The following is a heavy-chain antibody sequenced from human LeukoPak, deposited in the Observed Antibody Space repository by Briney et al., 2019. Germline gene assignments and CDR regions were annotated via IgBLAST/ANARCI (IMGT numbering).Heavy chain of an antibody. CDR1: GFIFDDYA. J-gene: IGHJ2*01. Sequence: PGRSLRLSCAASGFIFDDYAMHWARQAPGKGLEWVSGISWNSGSLAYADSVKGRFTISRDNAKNSLYLQMNSLRTEDTALYYCARGLGGDQGYFDLWGRGTLATVSS. V-gene: IGHV3-9*01. CDR2: ISWNSGSL. D-gene: IGHD3-10*01. CDR3: ARGLGGDQGYFDL.